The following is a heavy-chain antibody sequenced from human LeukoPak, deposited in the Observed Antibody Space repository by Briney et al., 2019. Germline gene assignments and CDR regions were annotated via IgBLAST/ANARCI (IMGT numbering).Heavy chain of an antibody. Sequence: SVKVSCKASGDTFSSYAISWVRQAPGQGLEWMGRIIPILGIANYAQKFQGRVTITADKSTSTAYMELSSLRSEDTAVYYCARDPLSEGNWFDPWGQGTLVTVSS. J-gene: IGHJ5*02. V-gene: IGHV1-69*04. CDR2: IIPILGIA. CDR3: ARDPLSEGNWFDP. CDR1: GDTFSSYA.